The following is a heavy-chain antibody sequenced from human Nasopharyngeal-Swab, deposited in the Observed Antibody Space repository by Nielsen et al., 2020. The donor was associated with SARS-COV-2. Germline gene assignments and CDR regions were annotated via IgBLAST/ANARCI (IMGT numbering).Heavy chain of an antibody. D-gene: IGHD5-18*01. V-gene: IGHV5-10-1*01. CDR2: IDPSDSYT. CDR3: ARIVETAQEYDY. Sequence: GKGLEWMGRIDPSDSYTSYSPSFQGHVTISTDKSITTAYLQWSSLKASDTAVYYCARIVETAQEYDYWGQGTLVTVSS. J-gene: IGHJ4*02.